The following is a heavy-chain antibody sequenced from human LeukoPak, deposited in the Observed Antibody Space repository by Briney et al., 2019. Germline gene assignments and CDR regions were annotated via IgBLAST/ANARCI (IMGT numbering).Heavy chain of an antibody. CDR1: GFSFSSYW. D-gene: IGHD5-12*01. CDR3: ARGFGYDNILTY. J-gene: IGHJ4*02. V-gene: IGHV3-74*01. CDR2: INSDGSST. Sequence: GGSLRLSCAASGFSFSSYWMHWVRQAPGKELVWVSRINSDGSSTSYADSVKGRFTISRDNAKNTLYLQMNSLRAEDTAVYYCARGFGYDNILTYWGQGTLVTVSS.